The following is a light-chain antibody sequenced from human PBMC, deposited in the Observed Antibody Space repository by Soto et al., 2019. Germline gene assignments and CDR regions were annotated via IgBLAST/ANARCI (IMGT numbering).Light chain of an antibody. CDR1: QGISEY. CDR2: GAS. CDR3: HSYNSIPRT. Sequence: DIQMAQSPSSLSASIGDRVTITCRASQGISEYLAWYQQRPGNAPNLLIYGASILQSGVTSRFSGSGSGTHFTLTISSLQPEDVATYYCHSYNSIPRTFGQGTTVEIK. J-gene: IGKJ1*01. V-gene: IGKV1-27*01.